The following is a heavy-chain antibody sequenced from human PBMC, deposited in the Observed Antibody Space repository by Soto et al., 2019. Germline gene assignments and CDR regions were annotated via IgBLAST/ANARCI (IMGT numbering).Heavy chain of an antibody. J-gene: IGHJ6*02. CDR2: ISSSSSYI. V-gene: IGHV3-21*01. Sequence: GGSLRLSCAASGFTFSRYSMNWVRQAPGKGLEWVSSISSSSSYIYYADSVKGRLTISRDNAKNSLYLQMNSLRAEDTAVYYCARDSLRFLSPRDYYYGMDVWGQGTTVTVS. CDR1: GFTFSRYS. D-gene: IGHD3-3*01. CDR3: ARDSLRFLSPRDYYYGMDV.